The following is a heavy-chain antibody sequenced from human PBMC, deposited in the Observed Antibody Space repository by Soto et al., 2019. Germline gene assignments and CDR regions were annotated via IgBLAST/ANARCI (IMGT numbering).Heavy chain of an antibody. CDR1: GGSISSFY. V-gene: IGHV4-4*07. D-gene: IGHD3-22*01. Sequence: PSETLSLTCTVSGGSISSFYWSWIRQPAGKGLEWIGRIYSGGRNNYNPSLKSRVTMSVDTSKNQFSLRASDTAMYYCARQIYDSDTGPNFQYYFDSWGQGTPVTVSS. CDR3: ARQIYDSDTGPNFQYYFDS. J-gene: IGHJ4*02. CDR2: IYSGGRN.